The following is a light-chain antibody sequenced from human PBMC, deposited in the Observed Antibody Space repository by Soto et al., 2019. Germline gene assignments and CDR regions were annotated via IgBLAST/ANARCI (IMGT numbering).Light chain of an antibody. V-gene: IGKV1-5*03. CDR1: QTISSW. J-gene: IGKJ1*01. CDR2: KAS. CDR3: QHYNSYSAA. Sequence: DIQITQSPSTLSGSVGDRVTITCRASQTISSWLAWYQQKPGKAPKLLIYKASTLKSGVPSRFSGSGSGTEFTLTISSLQPDAFATYQCQHYNSYSAAFCQGTKVEL.